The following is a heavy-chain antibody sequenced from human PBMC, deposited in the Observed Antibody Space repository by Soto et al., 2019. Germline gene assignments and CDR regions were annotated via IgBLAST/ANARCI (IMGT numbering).Heavy chain of an antibody. J-gene: IGHJ4*01. Sequence: PSETLSLTXSVSGGSIKNTNYHWGWIRQPPGKGLEWIGTLYYRGATDYNPSLKTRVTISVDTSKNLLSLNLSSVTAADTAVYYCFGVMAATLDYWGQGTLVTVSS. D-gene: IGHD2-21*02. CDR3: FGVMAATLDY. CDR2: LYYRGAT. V-gene: IGHV4-39*01. CDR1: GGSIKNTNYH.